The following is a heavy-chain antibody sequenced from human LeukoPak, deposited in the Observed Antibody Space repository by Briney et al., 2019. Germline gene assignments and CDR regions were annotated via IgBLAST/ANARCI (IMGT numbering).Heavy chain of an antibody. D-gene: IGHD4-23*01. J-gene: IGHJ3*02. CDR3: ARGMYDYGGNSEAFDI. Sequence: LRLSCAASGFTFSSYSMNWVRQSPGKGLEWNGYIYLSGGTYYSPSLKSRVTISVDRSKTQFSLRLTSVTAADTAVYYCARGMYDYGGNSEAFDIWGQGTMVTVSS. V-gene: IGHV4-30-2*06. CDR2: IYLSGGT. CDR1: GFTFSSYS.